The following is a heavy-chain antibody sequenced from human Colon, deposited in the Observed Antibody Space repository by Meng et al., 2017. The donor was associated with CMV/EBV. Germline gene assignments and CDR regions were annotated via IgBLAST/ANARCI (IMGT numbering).Heavy chain of an antibody. CDR1: GDSISGRSYY. CDR2: IYYTGND. V-gene: IGHV4-39*07. Sequence: LQEPGHGLVKPSETLSLTCTVSGDSISGRSYYWGWIRQPPGKGLEWIASIYYTGNDYHNPSLKSRVTISIDTSNNQFSLRLTSVTAADTAVYYCARMALHWYFDLWGRGTLVTVSS. J-gene: IGHJ2*01. D-gene: IGHD5-24*01. CDR3: ARMALHWYFDL.